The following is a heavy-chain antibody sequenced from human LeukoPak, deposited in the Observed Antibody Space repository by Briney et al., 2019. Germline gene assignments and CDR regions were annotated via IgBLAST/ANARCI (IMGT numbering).Heavy chain of an antibody. D-gene: IGHD3-22*01. V-gene: IGHV4-59*01. CDR2: IYYSGGT. CDR1: GGSISSYY. Sequence: PSETLSLTCTVSGGSISSYYWSWIRQPPGKGLEWIGYIYYSGGTNYNPSLKSRVTISVDTSKNQFSLKLSSVTAADTAVYYCARVSRYYYDSSGYGAEYFQHWGQGTLVTVSS. J-gene: IGHJ1*01. CDR3: ARVSRYYYDSSGYGAEYFQH.